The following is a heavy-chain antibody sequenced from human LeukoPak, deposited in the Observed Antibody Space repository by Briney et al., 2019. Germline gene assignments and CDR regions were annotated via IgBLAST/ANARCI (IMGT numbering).Heavy chain of an antibody. CDR2: IYYSGST. CDR3: ARDKSRTYGSADAFDI. CDR1: GGPISSYY. V-gene: IGHV4-59*12. J-gene: IGHJ3*02. Sequence: SETLSLTCTVSGGPISSYYWSWIRQPPGKGLEWIGYIYYSGSTHYNPSLKSRVTISVDTSKNQFSLKLSSVTAADTAVYYCARDKSRTYGSADAFDIWGQGTMVTVSS. D-gene: IGHD3-10*01.